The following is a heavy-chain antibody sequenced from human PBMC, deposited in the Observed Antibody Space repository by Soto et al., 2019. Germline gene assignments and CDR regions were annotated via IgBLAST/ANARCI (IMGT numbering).Heavy chain of an antibody. Sequence: HITLKESGPTLVKPTQTLTLTCTLSGFSLSDFAVGVAWVRRPPGKALEWLALIYSDGNKYYSPSLKTRLTISTDTSKDHVVLTMTNMDPLDTATYFCVHTAGWLHHYWGQGTQVTVSS. J-gene: IGHJ4*02. CDR3: VHTAGWLHHY. CDR2: IYSDGNK. D-gene: IGHD5-12*01. CDR1: GFSLSDFAVG. V-gene: IGHV2-5*02.